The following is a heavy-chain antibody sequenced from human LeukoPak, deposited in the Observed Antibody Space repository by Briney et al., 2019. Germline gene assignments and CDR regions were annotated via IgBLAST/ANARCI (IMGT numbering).Heavy chain of an antibody. D-gene: IGHD2-15*01. J-gene: IGHJ1*01. CDR1: GGTFSSYA. Sequence: ASVKVSCKASGGTFSSYAISWVRQAPGQGLEWMGGIIPIFGTANYAQKFQGRVTITADKSTSTAYMELSSLRSEDTAVYYCARELTTYLVTATHRPSYWGQGTLVTVSS. CDR2: IIPIFGTA. V-gene: IGHV1-69*06. CDR3: ARELTTYLVTATHRPSY.